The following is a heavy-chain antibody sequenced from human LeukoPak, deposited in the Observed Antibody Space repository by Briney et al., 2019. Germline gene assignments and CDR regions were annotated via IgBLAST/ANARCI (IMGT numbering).Heavy chain of an antibody. CDR2: ISSSGSTI. V-gene: IGHV3-11*04. CDR3: AKDLGIAVAASYYFDY. Sequence: GGSLRLSCAASGFTFSDYYMSWIRQAPGKGLEWVSYISSSGSTIYYADSVKGRFTISRDNSKNTLYLQMNSLRAEDTAVYYCAKDLGIAVAASYYFDYWGQGTLVTVSS. CDR1: GFTFSDYY. D-gene: IGHD6-19*01. J-gene: IGHJ4*02.